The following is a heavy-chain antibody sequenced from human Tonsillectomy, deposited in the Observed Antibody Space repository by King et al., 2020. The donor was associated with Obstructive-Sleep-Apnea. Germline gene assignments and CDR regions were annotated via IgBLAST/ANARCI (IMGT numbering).Heavy chain of an antibody. V-gene: IGHV4-59*08. Sequence: QLQESGPGLVRPSETLSLTCTVPGGSITNYYWGWIRQPPGKGLEWIGYIYYSVITDYNPALRGRVTISFDTSKNHPSLRGASVTAAHTAEYFCARWNEGFDYWGQGTLVTVSS. J-gene: IGHJ4*02. CDR2: IYYSVIT. CDR1: GGSITNYY. CDR3: ARWNEGFDY. D-gene: IGHD1-1*01.